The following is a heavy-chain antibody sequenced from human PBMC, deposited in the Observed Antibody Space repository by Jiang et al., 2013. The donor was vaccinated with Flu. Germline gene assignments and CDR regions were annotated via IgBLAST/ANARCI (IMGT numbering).Heavy chain of an antibody. CDR1: GGSISSSSYY. D-gene: IGHD3-22*01. J-gene: IGHJ4*02. V-gene: IGHV4-39*01. Sequence: SLTCTVSGGSISSSSYYWGWIRQPPGKGLEWIGSIYYSGSTYYNPSLKSRVTISVDTSKNQFSLKLSSVTAADTAVYYCARPVRTTMIVVVITSLDYWGQGTLVTVSS. CDR2: IYYSGST. CDR3: ARPVRTTMIVVVITSLDY.